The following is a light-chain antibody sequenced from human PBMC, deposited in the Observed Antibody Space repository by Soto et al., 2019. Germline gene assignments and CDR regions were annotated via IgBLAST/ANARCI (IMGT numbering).Light chain of an antibody. CDR1: SSNIGTPYD. J-gene: IGLJ2*01. CDR2: GNS. Sequence: QLVLTQPPSVSGAPGQRVTISCTGSSSNIGTPYDVHWYQQLPGTAPKLLIYGNSNRPSGVPDRFSGSKSGTSASLAITGLQAEDEADYYCQSYDSSPSGYVIFGGGTKVTVL. V-gene: IGLV1-40*01. CDR3: QSYDSSPSGYVI.